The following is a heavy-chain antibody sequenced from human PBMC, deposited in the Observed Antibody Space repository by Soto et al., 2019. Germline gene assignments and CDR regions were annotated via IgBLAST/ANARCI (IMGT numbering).Heavy chain of an antibody. CDR3: AREKPPSSSSWYGYYYYGMDV. CDR1: GYIFTSYG. CDR2: ISAYNGNT. V-gene: IGHV1-18*01. J-gene: IGHJ6*02. Sequence: ASVKVSCKASGYIFTSYGISWVRLAPGQGLEWMGWISAYNGNTNYAQKLQGRVTMTTDTSTSTAYMELRSLRSDDTAVYYCAREKPPSSSSWYGYYYYGMDVWGQGTTVTVSS. D-gene: IGHD6-13*01.